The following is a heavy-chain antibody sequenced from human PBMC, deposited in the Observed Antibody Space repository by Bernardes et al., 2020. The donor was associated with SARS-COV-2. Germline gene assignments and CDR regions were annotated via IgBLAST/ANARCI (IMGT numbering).Heavy chain of an antibody. V-gene: IGHV3-23*01. J-gene: IGHJ4*02. CDR2: ISGSGGKT. Sequence: GGSLRLSCVASGSGFIFSDYYLSWLLQAPGKGLEWVSAISGSGGKTYYADSVKGRFSIFRDNSKNMLYLQMNSLRVDDTAVYYCAKVGCGGDCYLGIESWGQGTLVTVSS. CDR3: AKVGCGGDCYLGIES. CDR1: GSGFIFSDYY. D-gene: IGHD2-21*02.